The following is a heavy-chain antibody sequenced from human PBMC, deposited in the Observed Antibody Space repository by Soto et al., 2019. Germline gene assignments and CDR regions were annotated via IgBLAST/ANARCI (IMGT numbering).Heavy chain of an antibody. D-gene: IGHD2-8*01. CDR1: GFSFSSYA. V-gene: IGHV3-30*04. J-gene: IGHJ4*02. CDR3: ARDGCPNGVCFNDY. CDR2: ISYDGRNE. Sequence: GGSLRLSCAASGFSFSSYAMHWVRQAPGKGLEWLSFISYDGRNEYYADSVKGRFTVSRDSSENTLYLQINTLKPEDTAVYYCARDGCPNGVCFNDYWGQGTLVTVSS.